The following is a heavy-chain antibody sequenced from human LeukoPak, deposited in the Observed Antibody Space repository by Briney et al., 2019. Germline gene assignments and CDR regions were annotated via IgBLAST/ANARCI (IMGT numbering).Heavy chain of an antibody. J-gene: IGHJ4*02. CDR3: ARSRCGYSNYGIYFDY. D-gene: IGHD4-11*01. Sequence: SETLSLTCTISGGSISSYYWSWIRQPPGKGLEWIGYIYTSGSTNYNPSLKSRVTISVDTSKNQFSLKLSSVTAADTAVYYCARSRCGYSNYGIYFDYWGQGTLVTVSS. CDR2: IYTSGST. V-gene: IGHV4-4*09. CDR1: GGSISSYY.